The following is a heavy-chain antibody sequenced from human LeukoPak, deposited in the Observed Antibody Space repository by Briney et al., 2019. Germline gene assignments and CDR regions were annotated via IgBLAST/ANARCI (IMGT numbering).Heavy chain of an antibody. CDR1: GASITNNTYS. CDR3: ARYESSAYGIDV. D-gene: IGHD3-22*01. CDR2: IYHSGTT. J-gene: IGHJ2*01. Sequence: NPSETLSLTCTVSGASITNNTYSWDWIRQPPGMGLEWIGSIYHSGTTYSNPSLKSRVTISVDTSKNQFSLKVSSVAAADTAVYYCARYESSAYGIDVWGCGTLVTVSS. V-gene: IGHV4-39*01.